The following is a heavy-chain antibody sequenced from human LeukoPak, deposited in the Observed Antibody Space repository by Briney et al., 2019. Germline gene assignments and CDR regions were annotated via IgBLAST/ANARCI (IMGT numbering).Heavy chain of an antibody. J-gene: IGHJ4*02. V-gene: IGHV3-23*01. D-gene: IGHD5-12*01. CDR3: AKDPPYSGYDFFGTSDY. CDR1: GFTFSSYA. CDR2: ISGSGGST. Sequence: GGSLRLSCAASGFTFSSYAMSWVRQAPGKGLEWVSAISGSGGSTYYADSVKGRFTISRDNSKNTLYLQMNSLRAEDTAIYYCAKDPPYSGYDFFGTSDYWGQGTLLTVSS.